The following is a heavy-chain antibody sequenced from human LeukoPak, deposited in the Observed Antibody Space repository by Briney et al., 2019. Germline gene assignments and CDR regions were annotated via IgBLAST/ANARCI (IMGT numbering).Heavy chain of an antibody. Sequence: PSETLSLTCTVSGGSITNYYWSWIRQPPGKGREWIGFIYHSGRTNYNPSLKRRVTISVDTSKNQFSLNLSSVTAADTAVYYCARTGRFLEWLFRYYYYMDVWGKGTTVTVSS. D-gene: IGHD3-3*01. CDR2: IYHSGRT. V-gene: IGHV4-59*08. CDR1: GGSITNYY. CDR3: ARTGRFLEWLFRYYYYMDV. J-gene: IGHJ6*03.